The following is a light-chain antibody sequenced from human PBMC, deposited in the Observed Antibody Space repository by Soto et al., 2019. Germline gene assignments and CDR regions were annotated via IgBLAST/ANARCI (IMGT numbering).Light chain of an antibody. CDR1: SSDVGGCHD. CDR3: CSDAGSYTWV. V-gene: IGLV2-11*01. Sequence: QSALTQPRSVSGSPGQSVTISCTGTSSDVGGCHDVSWYQQHPGKAPKLMIYDVSKRPSGVPDRFSGSKSGNTASLTISGLQAEDEADYYCCSDAGSYTWVFGGGTKLTVL. CDR2: DVS. J-gene: IGLJ3*02.